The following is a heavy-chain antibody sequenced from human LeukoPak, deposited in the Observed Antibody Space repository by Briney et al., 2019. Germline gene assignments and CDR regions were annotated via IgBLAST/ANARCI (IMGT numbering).Heavy chain of an antibody. CDR3: ARAGVRGSSTSWDFDY. Sequence: GGSLRLSYAASGFTVSSNYMSWVRQAPGKGLEWVSVIYSGGSTYYADSVKGRFTISRDNSKNTLYLQMNSLRAEDTAVYYCARAGVRGSSTSWDFDYWGQGTLVTVSS. J-gene: IGHJ4*02. D-gene: IGHD2-2*01. CDR2: IYSGGST. CDR1: GFTVSSNY. V-gene: IGHV3-53*01.